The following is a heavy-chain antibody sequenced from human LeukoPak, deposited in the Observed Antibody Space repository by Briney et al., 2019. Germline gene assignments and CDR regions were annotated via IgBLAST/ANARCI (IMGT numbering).Heavy chain of an antibody. CDR3: ARDPEDSYGLDRGGY. CDR2: INPSGGST. D-gene: IGHD5-18*01. CDR1: GYTFTSYY. V-gene: IGHV1-46*01. J-gene: IGHJ4*02. Sequence: GASVKVSCKASGYTFTSYYMHWVRQAPGQGLEWMGIINPSGGSTSYAQKFQGRVTMTRDTSTGTVYMELSSLRSEDTAVYYCARDPEDSYGLDRGGYWGQGTLVTVSS.